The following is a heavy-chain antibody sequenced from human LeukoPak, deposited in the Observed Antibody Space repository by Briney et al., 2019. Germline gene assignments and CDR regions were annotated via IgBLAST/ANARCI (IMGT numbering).Heavy chain of an antibody. CDR2: ISTSGGNT. CDR1: GFTFSSYA. CDR3: AKDLHNYYVWGSYPAVY. Sequence: GGSLRLSCAASGFTFSSYAMSWVRQAPGKGLEWVSGISTSGGNTDYADSVKGRFTISRDNSKNTLYLQMNSLRAEDTAVYYCAKDLHNYYVWGSYPAVYWGQGTLVTVSS. J-gene: IGHJ4*02. V-gene: IGHV3-23*01. D-gene: IGHD3-16*02.